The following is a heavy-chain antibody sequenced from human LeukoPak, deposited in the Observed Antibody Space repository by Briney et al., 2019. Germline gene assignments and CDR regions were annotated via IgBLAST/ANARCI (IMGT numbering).Heavy chain of an antibody. CDR3: AREKNRSLGYSYGLGY. D-gene: IGHD5-18*01. V-gene: IGHV7-4-1*02. Sequence: GASVKVSCKASGYTFTSYAMNWVRQAPGQGLEWMGWINTNTGNPTYAQGVTVRFVFSLDTSVSTAYLQISSLKAEDTAVYYCAREKNRSLGYSYGLGYRGQGTLVTVSS. CDR1: GYTFTSYA. CDR2: INTNTGNP. J-gene: IGHJ4*02.